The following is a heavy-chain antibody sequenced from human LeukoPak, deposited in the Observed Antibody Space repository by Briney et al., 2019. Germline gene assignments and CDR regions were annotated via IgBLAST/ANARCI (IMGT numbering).Heavy chain of an antibody. V-gene: IGHV1-69*04. CDR2: IIPILGIA. D-gene: IGHD3-16*01. CDR3: ASAPLGFYDWFDP. CDR1: GGTFSSYA. J-gene: IGHJ5*02. Sequence: SVKVSCEASGGTFSSYAISWVRQAPGQGLEWMGRIIPILGIANYAQKFQGRVTITADKSTSTAYMELSSLRSEDTAVYYCASAPLGFYDWFDPWGQGTLVTVSS.